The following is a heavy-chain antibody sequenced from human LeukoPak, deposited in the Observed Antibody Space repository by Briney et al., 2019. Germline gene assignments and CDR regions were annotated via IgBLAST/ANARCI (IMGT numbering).Heavy chain of an antibody. CDR1: GFTFSDYA. D-gene: IGHD3-22*01. CDR2: ISSNGGST. V-gene: IGHV3-64*01. CDR3: ARDWSYDSSGYPHDAFDI. Sequence: GGSLRLSCAASGFTFSDYAMNWVRQAPGKGLEYVSAISSNGGSTYYANSVKGRFTISRDNPKNTLYLQMGSLRAEDMAVYYCARDWSYDSSGYPHDAFDIWGQGTMVTVSS. J-gene: IGHJ3*02.